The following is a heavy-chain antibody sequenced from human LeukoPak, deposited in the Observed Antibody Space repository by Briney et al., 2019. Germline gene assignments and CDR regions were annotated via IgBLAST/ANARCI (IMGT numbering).Heavy chain of an antibody. V-gene: IGHV3-23*01. CDR2: INPSADKT. CDR3: ASCSTSCYGMDV. J-gene: IGHJ6*02. D-gene: IGHD2-2*01. Sequence: QPGGSLRLSCAASAFTFSSYAMSWVRQAPGKGLEWVSAINPSADKTYYADSVKGRFTISRDNSKNTLYLQMNSLRAEGTAVYYCASCSTSCYGMDVWGQGTTVTVSS. CDR1: AFTFSSYA.